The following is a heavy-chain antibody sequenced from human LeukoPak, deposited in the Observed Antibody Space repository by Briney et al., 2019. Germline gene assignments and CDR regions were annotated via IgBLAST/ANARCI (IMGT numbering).Heavy chain of an antibody. V-gene: IGHV3-30-3*01. D-gene: IGHD6-19*01. CDR2: ISYDGSNK. J-gene: IGHJ4*02. CDR3: ARDPVAGNFVIDY. Sequence: PGRSLRLSCAASGFTFSSYAMHWVRQAPGKGLEWVAVISYDGSNKYYADSVKGRFTISRDNSKNTLYLQMNSLRAEDTAVYYCARDPVAGNFVIDYWGQGTLVTVSS. CDR1: GFTFSSYA.